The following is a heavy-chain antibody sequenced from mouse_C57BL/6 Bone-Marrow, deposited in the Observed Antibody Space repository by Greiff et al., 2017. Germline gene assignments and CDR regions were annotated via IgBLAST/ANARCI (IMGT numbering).Heavy chain of an antibody. J-gene: IGHJ3*01. CDR1: GFIFSSYG. D-gene: IGHD1-1*01. CDR3: ASTVRTY. V-gene: IGHV5-6*01. CDR2: ISSGGSYT. Sequence: EVQGVESGGDLVKPGGSLKLSCAASGFIFSSYGMSWVRQTPDKRLEWVATISSGGSYTYYPDSVKGRFTISRDNAKNTLYLQMSSLKSEDTAMYYCASTVRTYWGQGTLVTVSA.